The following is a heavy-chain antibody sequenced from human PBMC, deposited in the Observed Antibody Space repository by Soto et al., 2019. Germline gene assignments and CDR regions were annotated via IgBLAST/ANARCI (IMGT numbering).Heavy chain of an antibody. Sequence: ESGGGVVQPGRSLRLSCAASGFTFSSYAMHWVRQAPGKGLEWVAVISYDGSNKYYADSVKGRFTISRDNSKNTLYLQMNSLRAEDTAVYYCARDKGGYDDAFDIWGQGTMVTVSS. V-gene: IGHV3-30-3*01. CDR3: ARDKGGYDDAFDI. D-gene: IGHD5-12*01. CDR1: GFTFSSYA. J-gene: IGHJ3*02. CDR2: ISYDGSNK.